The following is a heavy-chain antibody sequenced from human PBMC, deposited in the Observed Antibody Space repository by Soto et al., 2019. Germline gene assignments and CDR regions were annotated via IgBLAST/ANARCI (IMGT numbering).Heavy chain of an antibody. CDR3: VRGQRYSSGLYIDY. J-gene: IGHJ4*02. Sequence: GGSLRLSCAASGFTFSGSAIHWFRQASGKGLEWVGRIRTKGYNYATVYAASVKGRFTISRDDSKSAAYVQMNSLKTEDTAVYFCVRGQRYSSGLYIDYWGQGTLVTVSS. CDR2: IRTKGYNYAT. V-gene: IGHV3-73*01. D-gene: IGHD6-19*01. CDR1: GFTFSGSA.